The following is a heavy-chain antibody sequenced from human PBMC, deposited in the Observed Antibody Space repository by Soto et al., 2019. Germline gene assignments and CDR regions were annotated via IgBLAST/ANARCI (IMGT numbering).Heavy chain of an antibody. J-gene: IGHJ4*02. CDR3: AKRGYSGYDLDY. CDR1: GFTFSHYG. V-gene: IGHV3-30*18. Sequence: GESLKISCVASGFTFSHYGMHWVRQSPGKGLEWVATLSSDGGNKYHADSVKGRFTISRDNSKNTLYLQMNSLRVEDTALYYCAKRGYSGYDLDYWGQGTLVTVSS. D-gene: IGHD5-12*01. CDR2: LSSDGGNK.